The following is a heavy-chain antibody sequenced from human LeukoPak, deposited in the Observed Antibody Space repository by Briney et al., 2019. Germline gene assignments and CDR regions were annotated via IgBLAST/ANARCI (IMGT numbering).Heavy chain of an antibody. Sequence: GGSLRLSCAASGFTFSSYSMNWVRQAPGKGLEWVSSISSSSYYIYYADSVKGRFTISRDNAKNSLYLQMNSLRAEDTAVYYCAKVDGWVESPWGQGTLVTVSS. V-gene: IGHV3-21*01. CDR3: AKVDGWVESP. J-gene: IGHJ5*02. CDR1: GFTFSSYS. D-gene: IGHD3-9*01. CDR2: ISSSSYYI.